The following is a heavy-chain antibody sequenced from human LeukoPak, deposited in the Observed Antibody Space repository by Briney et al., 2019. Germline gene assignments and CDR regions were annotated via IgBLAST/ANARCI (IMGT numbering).Heavy chain of an antibody. Sequence: PSETLSLTCTVSGGSISSYYWSWIRQPPGKGLEWIGYLYYSGYTNYKSSLKCRVTIPVDTSKNQFSLKLSSVTAADTAVYYCAKSGGYGLIDYWGQGTLVTVSS. CDR3: AKSGGYGLIDY. D-gene: IGHD1-26*01. V-gene: IGHV4-59*12. CDR1: GGSISSYY. CDR2: LYYSGYT. J-gene: IGHJ4*02.